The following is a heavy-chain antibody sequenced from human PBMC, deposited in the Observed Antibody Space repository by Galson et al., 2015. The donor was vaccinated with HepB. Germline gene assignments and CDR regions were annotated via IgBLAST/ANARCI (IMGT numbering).Heavy chain of an antibody. CDR3: VRDGKYFNGMDA. CDR2: ISGTSGTI. D-gene: IGHD2/OR15-2a*01. V-gene: IGHV3-48*02. CDR1: GSNFNSYS. J-gene: IGHJ6*02. Sequence: SLRLSCAASGSNFNSYSMNWVRQAPGKGPEWLSYISGTSGTIYNADSVTGRFTISRDNAKNLLYLQMNSLRDEDTAVYYCVRDGKYFNGMDAWGQGTTVTVSS.